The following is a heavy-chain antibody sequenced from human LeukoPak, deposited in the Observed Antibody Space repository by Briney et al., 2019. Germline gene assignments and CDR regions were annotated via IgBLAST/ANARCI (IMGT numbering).Heavy chain of an antibody. CDR3: ARDPYSSSWFDGYYFDY. D-gene: IGHD6-13*01. CDR2: ISSGSSYI. Sequence: GGSLRLSCAASGFTFSSYSMNWVRQAPGKGLEWVSSISSGSSYIYYADSVKGRFTISRDNAKNSLYLQMNSLRAEDTAVYYCARDPYSSSWFDGYYFDYWGQGTLVTVSS. CDR1: GFTFSSYS. V-gene: IGHV3-21*01. J-gene: IGHJ4*02.